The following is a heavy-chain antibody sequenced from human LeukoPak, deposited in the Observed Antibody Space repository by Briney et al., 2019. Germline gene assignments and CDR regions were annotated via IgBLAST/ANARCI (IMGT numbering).Heavy chain of an antibody. V-gene: IGHV3-23*01. D-gene: IGHD3-3*02. Sequence: GGSLRLSCAASGFTFSSSAMTWVRQVLGKGLEWVSTTGVSGSYYADSVKGRFTISRDNSKNTLYLQMNSLRAEDTAVYYCAKISGYYYGMDVWGQGTTVTVSS. J-gene: IGHJ6*02. CDR1: GFTFSSSA. CDR3: AKISGYYYGMDV. CDR2: TGVSGS.